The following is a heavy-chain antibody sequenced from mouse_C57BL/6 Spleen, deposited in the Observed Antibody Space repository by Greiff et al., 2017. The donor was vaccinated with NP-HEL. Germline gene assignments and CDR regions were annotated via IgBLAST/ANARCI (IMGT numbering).Heavy chain of an antibody. D-gene: IGHD2-2*01. CDR1: GYAFTNYL. J-gene: IGHJ3*01. CDR2: INPGSGGT. Sequence: VKLQQSGAELVRPGTSVKVSCKASGYAFTNYLIEWVKQRPGQGLEWIGVINPGSGGTNYNEKFKGKATLTADKSSSTAYMQLSSLTSEDSAVYFCARSGVTTGWFAYWGQGTLVTVSA. CDR3: ARSGVTTGWFAY. V-gene: IGHV1-54*01.